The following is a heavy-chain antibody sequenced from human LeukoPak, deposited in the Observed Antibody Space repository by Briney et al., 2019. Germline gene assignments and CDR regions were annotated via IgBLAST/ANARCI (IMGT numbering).Heavy chain of an antibody. V-gene: IGHV1-2*06. CDR1: GYTFTGYY. J-gene: IGHJ5*02. D-gene: IGHD2-15*01. CDR2: INPNSGGT. Sequence: ASVKVSCKASGYTFTGYYMHWVRQAPGQGLEWMGRINPNSGGTNYAQKFQGRVTMTTDTAISPAYMELSRLRSDDTAVYYCARERLKLGRYCSGGSCYSDNNWFDPWGQGTLVTVSS. CDR3: ARERLKLGRYCSGGSCYSDNNWFDP.